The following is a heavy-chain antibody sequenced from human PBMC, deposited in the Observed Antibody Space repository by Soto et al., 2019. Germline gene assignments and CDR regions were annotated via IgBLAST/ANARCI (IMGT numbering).Heavy chain of an antibody. D-gene: IGHD3-10*01. CDR2: INPNSGGT. CDR3: ARGTPYYYGSGSYYMFDY. J-gene: IGHJ4*02. Sequence: ASVKVSCKASGYTFTSYYISWARQAPGQGLEWMGWINPNSGGTNYAQKFQGWVTMTRDTSISTAYMELSRLRSDDTAVYYCARGTPYYYGSGSYYMFDYWGQGTLVTVSS. V-gene: IGHV1-2*04. CDR1: GYTFTSYY.